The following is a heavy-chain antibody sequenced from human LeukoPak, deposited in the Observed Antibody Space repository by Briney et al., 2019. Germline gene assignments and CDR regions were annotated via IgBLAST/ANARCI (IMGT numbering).Heavy chain of an antibody. CDR2: INPSGGST. CDR1: GYTFTSYY. V-gene: IGHV1-46*01. CDR3: ARGYYDILTGYYPVDFDY. D-gene: IGHD3-9*01. Sequence: ASVKVSCKASGYTFTSYYMHWVRQAPGQGLEWMGIINPSGGSTSYAQKFQGRVTMTSDTSTSTVYMELSSLRSEDTAVYYCARGYYDILTGYYPVDFDYWGQGTLVTVSS. J-gene: IGHJ4*02.